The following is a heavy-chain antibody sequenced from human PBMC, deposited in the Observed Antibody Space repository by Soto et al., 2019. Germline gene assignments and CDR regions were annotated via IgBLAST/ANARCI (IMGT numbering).Heavy chain of an antibody. Sequence: QVQLVESGGGVVQPGRSLRLSCAASGFTFSSYAMHWVRQAPGKGLEWVAVISYDGSNKYYADSVKGRFTISRDNSKNTLYLQMNSPRAEDTAVYYCARERGTHYYDSSGGWFDPWGQGTLVTVSS. D-gene: IGHD3-22*01. CDR2: ISYDGSNK. CDR1: GFTFSSYA. J-gene: IGHJ5*02. V-gene: IGHV3-30-3*01. CDR3: ARERGTHYYDSSGGWFDP.